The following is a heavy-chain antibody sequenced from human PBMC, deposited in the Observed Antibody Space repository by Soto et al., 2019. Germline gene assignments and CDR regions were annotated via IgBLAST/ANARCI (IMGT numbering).Heavy chain of an antibody. CDR3: ARVGLRGTLTFDY. V-gene: IGHV3-74*01. CDR2: INSDGSTT. D-gene: IGHD4-17*01. CDR1: GFTFSSYW. J-gene: IGHJ4*02. Sequence: GGSLRLSCAASGFTFSSYWMHWVRQAPGKGLVWVSRINSDGSTTSYADSVKGRFTISRDNAKNTPYLQMNSLRAEDTAVYYCARVGLRGTLTFDYWGQGTLVTVSS.